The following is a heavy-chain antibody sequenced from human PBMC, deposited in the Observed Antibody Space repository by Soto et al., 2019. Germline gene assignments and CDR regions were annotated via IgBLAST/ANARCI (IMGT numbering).Heavy chain of an antibody. CDR2: ISGSGGST. V-gene: IGHV3-23*01. Sequence: EVQLLESGGGLVQPGGSLRLSCAASGFTFSSYAMSWVRQAPGKGLEWVSAISGSGGSTYYADSVKGRFTISRDNSKNTLYLQMNSLRAEDTAVYYCAKETYYYGSGTSPFDYWGQGTLVTVSS. CDR1: GFTFSSYA. D-gene: IGHD3-10*01. J-gene: IGHJ4*02. CDR3: AKETYYYGSGTSPFDY.